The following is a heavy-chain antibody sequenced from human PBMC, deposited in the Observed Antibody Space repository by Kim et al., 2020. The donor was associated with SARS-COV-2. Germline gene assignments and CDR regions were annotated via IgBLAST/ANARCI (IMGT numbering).Heavy chain of an antibody. V-gene: IGHV3-23*01. D-gene: IGHD3-16*01. Sequence: VKGRFTISRDNSKNTLYLQMNSLRAEDTAVYYCANRVIRGGGVSGAAFDNWGQGTLVTVSS. J-gene: IGHJ4*02. CDR3: ANRVIRGGGVSGAAFDN.